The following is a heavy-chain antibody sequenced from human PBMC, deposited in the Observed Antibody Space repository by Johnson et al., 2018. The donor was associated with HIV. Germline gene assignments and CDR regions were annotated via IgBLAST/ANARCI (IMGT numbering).Heavy chain of an antibody. CDR1: GFKLYEYD. CDR2: INWSGGGT. V-gene: IGHV3-20*04. J-gene: IGHJ3*02. D-gene: IGHD3-22*01. CDR3: ARGMYYYDTSGYLIRPRAFDI. Sequence: VQLVESGGDVVRPGGSLRISCVASGFKLYEYDVSWVRQVPGKGLEWVSGINWSGGGTAYADSVKDRFTVPSDNAKNSLYLQMNSLRAEDTALYYCARGMYYYDTSGYLIRPRAFDIWGQGTVVTVSS.